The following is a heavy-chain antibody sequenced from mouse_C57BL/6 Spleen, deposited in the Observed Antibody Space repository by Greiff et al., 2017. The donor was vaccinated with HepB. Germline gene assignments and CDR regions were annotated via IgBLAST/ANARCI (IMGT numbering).Heavy chain of an antibody. D-gene: IGHD1-2*01. Sequence: VQLQQSGAELVRPGASVKLSCTASGFNFKDDYMHWVKQRPEQGLEWIGWIDPENGDTEYASKFQGKATITADTSSNTAYLQLSSLTSEDTAVYYCATGGNGSYAMDYWGQGTSVTVSS. J-gene: IGHJ4*01. CDR2: IDPENGDT. V-gene: IGHV14-4*01. CDR1: GFNFKDDY. CDR3: ATGGNGSYAMDY.